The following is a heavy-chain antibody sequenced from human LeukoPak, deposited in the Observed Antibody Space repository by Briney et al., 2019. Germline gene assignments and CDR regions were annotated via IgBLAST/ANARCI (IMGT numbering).Heavy chain of an antibody. V-gene: IGHV4-4*07. CDR1: GGSISSYY. CDR2: IYTSGNT. D-gene: IGHD3-3*01. CDR3: ARVPRIAILGNYYYTDV. Sequence: PSETLSLTCTVSGGSISSYYWSWIRQPAGKGLEWIGRIYTSGNTNYNPSLKSRVTMSVDTSKNQFSLKLSSVTAADTAVYYCARVPRIAILGNYYYTDVWGKGTTVTVSS. J-gene: IGHJ6*03.